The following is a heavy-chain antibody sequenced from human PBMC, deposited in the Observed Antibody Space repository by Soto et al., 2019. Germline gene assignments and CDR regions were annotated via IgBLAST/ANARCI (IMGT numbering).Heavy chain of an antibody. Sequence: VSCKASGGTFSSYAISWVRQAPGQGLEWMGGIIPIFGTANYAQKFQGRVTITADESTSTAYMELSSLRSEDTAVYYCARAGCGGDCYFPEIDHLSGRGWFDPWGQGTLVTVSS. CDR3: ARAGCGGDCYFPEIDHLSGRGWFDP. CDR2: IIPIFGTA. D-gene: IGHD2-21*02. J-gene: IGHJ5*02. V-gene: IGHV1-69*01. CDR1: GGTFSSYA.